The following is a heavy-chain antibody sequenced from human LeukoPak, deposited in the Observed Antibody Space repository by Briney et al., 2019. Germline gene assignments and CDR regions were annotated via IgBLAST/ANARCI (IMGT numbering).Heavy chain of an antibody. CDR1: GFTFSSYW. V-gene: IGHV3-7*01. D-gene: IGHD3-9*01. CDR2: IKQDGSEK. CDR3: ARVLGNMYYDILTGYRNPTTNFDY. J-gene: IGHJ4*02. Sequence: GGSLRLSCAASGFTFSSYWTSWVRQAPGKGLEWVANIKQDGSEKYYVDSVKGRFTISRDNAKNSLYLQMNSLRAEDTAVYYCARVLGNMYYDILTGYRNPTTNFDYWGQGTLVTVSS.